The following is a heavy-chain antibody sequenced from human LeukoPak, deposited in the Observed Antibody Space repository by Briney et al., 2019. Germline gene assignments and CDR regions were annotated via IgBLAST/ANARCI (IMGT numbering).Heavy chain of an antibody. V-gene: IGHV1-69*05. CDR1: GGTFSSYA. J-gene: IGHJ5*02. CDR3: ASEADYYDSSGNWFDP. Sequence: GASVKVSCKASGGTFSSYAISWVRQAPGQGLEWMGGIIPIFGTANYAQKFQGRVTITTDESTSTAYMELSGLRSEDTAVYYCASEADYYDSSGNWFDPWGQGTLVTVSS. D-gene: IGHD3-22*01. CDR2: IIPIFGTA.